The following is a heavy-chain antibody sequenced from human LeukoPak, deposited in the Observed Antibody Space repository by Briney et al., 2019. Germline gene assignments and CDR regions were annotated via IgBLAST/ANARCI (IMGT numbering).Heavy chain of an antibody. J-gene: IGHJ3*02. CDR3: ARDTGIAAPADI. CDR1: GFTFSSYA. CDR2: ISYDGSNK. D-gene: IGHD6-13*01. Sequence: GGSLRLSCAASGFTFSSYAMHWVRQAPGKGLEWVAVISYDGSNKYYADSVKGRFTISRDNSKSTLYLQMNSLRAEDTAVYYCARDTGIAAPADIWGQGTMVTVSS. V-gene: IGHV3-30-3*01.